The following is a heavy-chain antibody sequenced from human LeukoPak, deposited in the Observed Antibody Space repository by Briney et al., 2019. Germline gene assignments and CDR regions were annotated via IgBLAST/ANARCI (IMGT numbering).Heavy chain of an antibody. CDR1: GGSFSGYY. CDR2: INHSGST. V-gene: IGHV4-34*01. CDR3: AREGYYGSGSSSH. J-gene: IGHJ4*02. D-gene: IGHD3-10*01. Sequence: SETLSLTCAVYGGSFSGYYWSWIRQPPGKGLEWIGEINHSGSTNYNPSLKSRVTISVDTSKNQFSLKLSSVTAADTAVYYCAREGYYGSGSSSHWGQGTLVTVSS.